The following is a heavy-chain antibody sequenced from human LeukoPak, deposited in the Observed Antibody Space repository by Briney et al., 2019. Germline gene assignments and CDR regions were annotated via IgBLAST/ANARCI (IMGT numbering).Heavy chain of an antibody. D-gene: IGHD5-18*01. CDR1: GYTFTGYY. CDR2: INPNSGGT. V-gene: IGHV1-2*06. Sequence: ASVKVSCKASGYTFTGYYMHWVRQAPGQGLEWMGRINPNSGGTNYAQKFQGRVTMTRDTSISTAYMELSRLRSDDTAVYYSARELGEYSYGPLTYWGQGTLVTVSS. CDR3: ARELGEYSYGPLTY. J-gene: IGHJ4*02.